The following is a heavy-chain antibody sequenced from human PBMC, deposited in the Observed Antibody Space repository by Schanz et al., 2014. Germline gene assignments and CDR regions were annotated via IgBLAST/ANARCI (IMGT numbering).Heavy chain of an antibody. CDR1: GFTFSSYW. CDR2: INPAGTFT. J-gene: IGHJ4*02. V-gene: IGHV3-74*01. Sequence: EVQLVESGGGLVKPGGSLRLSCAASGFTFSSYWMHWVRQAPGKGLVWVSRINPAGTFTNYADSVKGRFTISRDNAKNTLYLQMNSVRAEDSAVYYCTRGSGSRSYGWYYDSWGQGTLVTVSS. D-gene: IGHD3-10*01. CDR3: TRGSGSRSYGWYYDS.